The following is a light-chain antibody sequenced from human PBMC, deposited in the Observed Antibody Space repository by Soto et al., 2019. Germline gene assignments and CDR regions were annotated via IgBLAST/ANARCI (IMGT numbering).Light chain of an antibody. CDR1: QSISIY. CDR3: QHYNSYSEA. V-gene: IGKV1-5*01. Sequence: DIQMTQSPSSLSASVGDRFTITCRASQSISIYLNWYQLKPGKAPKLLIYAASSLQSGVPSRFSGSGSGTEFTLTISSLQPDDFATYYCQHYNSYSEAFGQGTKVDI. J-gene: IGKJ1*01. CDR2: AAS.